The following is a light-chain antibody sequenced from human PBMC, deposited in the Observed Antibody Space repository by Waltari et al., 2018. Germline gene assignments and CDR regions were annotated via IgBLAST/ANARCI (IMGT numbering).Light chain of an antibody. Sequence: QSALTQPPSASGSPGQPVTISCTGTSSDVGGYAHSSWYQQHPGKAPKLMIYQINKRPSGVPNRFPGSRSGNTASLTVSGLRPEDEADYYCSSYAGSNRVIFGGGTKLTVL. CDR3: SSYAGSNRVI. J-gene: IGLJ2*01. V-gene: IGLV2-8*01. CDR1: SSDVGGYAH. CDR2: QIN.